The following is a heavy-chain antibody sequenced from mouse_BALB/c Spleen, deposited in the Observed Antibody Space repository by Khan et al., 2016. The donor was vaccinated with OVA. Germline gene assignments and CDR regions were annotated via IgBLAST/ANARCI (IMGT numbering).Heavy chain of an antibody. Sequence: VQLQESGPGLVAPSQSLSIRCTVSGLSLTNYGVSWVRQPPGKGLEWLGVIWGDGSTNYHSVLKSRLPINKANSKSQVFVKLNSRQPDDTATYFCAIIYYGNDWFAYWGQGTLVTVSA. CDR3: AIIYYGNDWFAY. V-gene: IGHV2-3*01. CDR1: GLSLTNYG. CDR2: IWGDGST. J-gene: IGHJ3*01. D-gene: IGHD2-1*01.